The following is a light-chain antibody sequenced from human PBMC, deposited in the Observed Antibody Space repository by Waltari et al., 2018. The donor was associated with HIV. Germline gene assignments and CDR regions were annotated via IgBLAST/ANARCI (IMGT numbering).Light chain of an antibody. Sequence: NFMLTQPHSVSASPGKTITISCTRNSRNLASCFVPWYHQRPGSSPTILIYEDTQRPSGVPDRFSGSIDASSNSAFLSISGLKTDDEADYYCQSYDNNLPHVVFGGGTKLTV. CDR1: SRNLASCF. J-gene: IGLJ2*01. V-gene: IGLV6-57*01. CDR3: QSYDNNLPHVV. CDR2: EDT.